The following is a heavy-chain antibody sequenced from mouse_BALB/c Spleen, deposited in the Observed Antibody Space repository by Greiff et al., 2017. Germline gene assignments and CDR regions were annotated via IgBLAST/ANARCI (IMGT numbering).Heavy chain of an antibody. CDR2: IWAGGST. CDR1: GFSLTSYG. CDR3: ATYGYDVRTGFAY. J-gene: IGHJ3*01. D-gene: IGHD2-2*01. Sequence: VKLMESGPGLVAPSQSLSITCTVSGFSLTSYGVPWVRQPPGKGLEWLGVIWAGGSTNYNSALMSTLSISKDNSKSQVFLKMNSLQTDDTVMYYGATYGYDVRTGFAYWGQGTLVTVSA. V-gene: IGHV2-9*02.